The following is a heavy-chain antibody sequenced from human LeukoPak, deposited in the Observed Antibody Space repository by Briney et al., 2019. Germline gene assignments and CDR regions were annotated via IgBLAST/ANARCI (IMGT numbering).Heavy chain of an antibody. Sequence: PGGSLRLSCTASGFTFSTCGMTWVRQAPGKGLEWVANIKEDGTKKNYVDSVKGRFTISRDNARNSLYLQMNSLRAEDTAVYYCASSGGFHGYYDSSTQEGYWGQGTLVTVSS. CDR3: ASSGGFHGYYDSSTQEGY. J-gene: IGHJ4*02. CDR2: IKEDGTKK. D-gene: IGHD3-22*01. V-gene: IGHV3-7*01. CDR1: GFTFSTCG.